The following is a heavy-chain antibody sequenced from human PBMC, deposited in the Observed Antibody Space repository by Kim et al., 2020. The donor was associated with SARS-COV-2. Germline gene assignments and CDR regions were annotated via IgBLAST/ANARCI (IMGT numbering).Heavy chain of an antibody. D-gene: IGHD2-2*02. Sequence: ASVKVSCKASGYTFTGYYMHWVRQAPGQGPEWMGWINPNSGSTNYAQKFQGRVTMTRDTSISTVYMELSRLTSDDTAVYYCARDGRYCSSPSCYTRWFDPWGQGTLVTVSS. CDR3: ARDGRYCSSPSCYTRWFDP. V-gene: IGHV1-2*02. CDR1: GYTFTGYY. CDR2: INPNSGST. J-gene: IGHJ5*02.